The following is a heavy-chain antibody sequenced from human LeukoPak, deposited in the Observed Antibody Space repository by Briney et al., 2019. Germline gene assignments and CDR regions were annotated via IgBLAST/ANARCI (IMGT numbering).Heavy chain of an antibody. Sequence: SETLSLTCAVYGGSFSGYYWSWIRQPPGKGLEWTVEINHSGSTNYNPSLKSRVTISVDTSKNQFSLKLSSVTAADTAVYYCARGNYYDSSGIDYWGQGTLVTVSS. J-gene: IGHJ4*02. V-gene: IGHV4-34*01. D-gene: IGHD3-22*01. CDR2: INHSGST. CDR3: ARGNYYDSSGIDY. CDR1: GGSFSGYY.